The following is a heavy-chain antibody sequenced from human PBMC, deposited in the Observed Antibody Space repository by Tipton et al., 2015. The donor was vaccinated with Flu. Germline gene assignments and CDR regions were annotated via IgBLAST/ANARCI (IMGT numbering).Heavy chain of an antibody. V-gene: IGHV4-4*07. D-gene: IGHD6-19*01. Sequence: LRLSCTVSGGSMSSFYWSWIRKPAGKGLEWMGRMYAGGNTNYNPSLKSRVTISVDTSKNQFSLRLSSVTAADTAVYYCAREKDSRGSEYFQQWGQGTLVTVSS. CDR2: MYAGGNT. J-gene: IGHJ1*01. CDR3: AREKDSRGSEYFQQ. CDR1: GGSMSSFY.